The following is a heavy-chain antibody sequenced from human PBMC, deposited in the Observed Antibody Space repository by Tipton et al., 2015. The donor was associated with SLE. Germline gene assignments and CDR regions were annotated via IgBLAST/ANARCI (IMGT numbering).Heavy chain of an antibody. CDR2: INHSGST. CDR1: GGSFSGYY. D-gene: IGHD1-26*01. V-gene: IGHV4-34*01. CDR3: AREVGALDY. J-gene: IGHJ4*02. Sequence: TLSLTCAVYGGSFSGYYWSWIRQPPGKGLEWIGEINHSGSTNYNPSLKSRVTISVDTSKNQFSLKLSSVTAADTAVYYCAREVGALDYWGQGTLVTVSS.